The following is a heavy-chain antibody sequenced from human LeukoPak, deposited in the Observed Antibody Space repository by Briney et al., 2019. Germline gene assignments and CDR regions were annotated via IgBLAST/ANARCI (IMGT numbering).Heavy chain of an antibody. CDR2: INTDGSST. V-gene: IGHV3-74*01. J-gene: IGHJ3*02. Sequence: PGGSLRLSCAASGFTFSSYWMHWVRQAPGKGLVWVSRINTDGSSTSYADSVKGRFTISRDNAKNTLYLQMNSLRAEDTAVYYCASMLVVPAPEDAFDIWGQGTMVTVSS. CDR1: GFTFSSYW. D-gene: IGHD2-2*01. CDR3: ASMLVVPAPEDAFDI.